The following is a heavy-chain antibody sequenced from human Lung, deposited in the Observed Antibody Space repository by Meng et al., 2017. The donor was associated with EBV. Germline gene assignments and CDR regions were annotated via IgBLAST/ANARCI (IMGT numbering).Heavy chain of an antibody. CDR2: IYSGGST. J-gene: IGHJ4*02. D-gene: IGHD4-17*01. CDR3: ARDGDYIPFEN. Sequence: VQLVESGGGLIQPGGSLRLSCAASGFTVSTNYMTWVRQAPGKGLEWLSVIYSGGSTQYAESVKGRFTISKDNSKNTLYLQMNNLRAEDTAVYYCARDGDYIPFENWGQGTLVTASS. V-gene: IGHV3-53*01. CDR1: GFTVSTNY.